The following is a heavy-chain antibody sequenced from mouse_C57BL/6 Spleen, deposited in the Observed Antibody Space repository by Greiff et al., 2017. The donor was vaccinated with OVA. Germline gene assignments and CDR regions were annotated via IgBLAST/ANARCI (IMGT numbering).Heavy chain of an antibody. CDR2: IWGVGST. CDR1: GFSLTSYG. Sequence: QVQLQQSGPGLVAPSQSLSITCTVSGFSLTSYGVDWVRQSPGKGLEWLGVIWGVGSTNYNSALKSRLSISKVNSKSQVFLKMNSLQTDDTAMYYCASDRGSGYLAYWGQGTLVTVSA. D-gene: IGHD3-2*02. J-gene: IGHJ3*01. CDR3: ASDRGSGYLAY. V-gene: IGHV2-6*01.